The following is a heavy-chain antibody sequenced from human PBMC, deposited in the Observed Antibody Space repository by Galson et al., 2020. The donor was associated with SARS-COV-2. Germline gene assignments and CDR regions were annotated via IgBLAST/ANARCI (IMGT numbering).Heavy chain of an antibody. CDR1: GYSFSTSG. J-gene: IGHJ6*02. Sequence: ASVKVSCKASGYSFSTSGFSWVRQAPGQGIEWMGWVSTYNGNTNYAQKFQGRVTMTTDTSTSSVYLELRSLTSDDTAVYYFPRDWKGVYHDGLDAWGQGTTVTVSS. CDR2: VSTYNGNT. CDR3: PRDWKGVYHDGLDA. V-gene: IGHV1-18*01. D-gene: IGHD1-1*01.